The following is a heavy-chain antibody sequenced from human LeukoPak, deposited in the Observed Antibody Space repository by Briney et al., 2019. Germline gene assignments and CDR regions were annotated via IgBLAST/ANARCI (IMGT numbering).Heavy chain of an antibody. CDR1: GYTFTPYD. D-gene: IGHD1-26*01. J-gene: IGHJ4*02. V-gene: IGHV1-8*01. CDR3: ARGRLGATIY. CDR2: MNPNGGNT. Sequence: ASVKHSSKASGYTFTPYDINSVRQATGQRLEWTGWMNPNGGNTGYAQKFQGRVNMTRNTSISTAYMELSSLRSEDTAVYYCARGRLGATIYWGQGTLVTVSS.